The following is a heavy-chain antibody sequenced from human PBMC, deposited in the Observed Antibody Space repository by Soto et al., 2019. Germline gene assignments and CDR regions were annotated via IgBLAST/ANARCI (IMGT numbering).Heavy chain of an antibody. Sequence: GGSLRLSCAASGFTFSTFNMNWVRQAPGKGLEWVSYISSSSSTIYYADSVKGRFTISRDNAKNSLYLQMNSLRAEDTAVYYSARDQQLVRSYYYFYYMDVWGKGTTVTVSS. CDR1: GFTFSTFN. V-gene: IGHV3-48*01. D-gene: IGHD6-6*01. J-gene: IGHJ6*03. CDR3: ARDQQLVRSYYYFYYMDV. CDR2: ISSSSSTI.